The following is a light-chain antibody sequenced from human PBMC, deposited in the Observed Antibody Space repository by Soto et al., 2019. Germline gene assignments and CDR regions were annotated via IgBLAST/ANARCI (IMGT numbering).Light chain of an antibody. V-gene: IGLV2-8*01. CDR2: EVV. Sequence: QSALTQPPSAPGSPGQSVTISCTGTKSDIGVYDFASWYQHHPGKAPRLIIYEVVQRPSGVPDRFSGSKSGNTASLTVSGLQAADEADYFCKSYAGSNTYVFGSGTKVTVL. J-gene: IGLJ1*01. CDR1: KSDIGVYDF. CDR3: KSYAGSNTYV.